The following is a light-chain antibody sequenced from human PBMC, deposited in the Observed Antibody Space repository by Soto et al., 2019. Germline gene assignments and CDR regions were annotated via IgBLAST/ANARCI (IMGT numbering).Light chain of an antibody. Sequence: QSALTQPASVSGSPGQSITISCTGASSDLGDYNYVSWYQQHPGKAPKLMIYDVSSRPSGVSDRFSGSKSGNTASLTISGLQAEDEADDYCTSYTTTGPYVFATGTKLTVL. J-gene: IGLJ1*01. CDR1: SSDLGDYNY. CDR3: TSYTTTGPYV. V-gene: IGLV2-14*03. CDR2: DVS.